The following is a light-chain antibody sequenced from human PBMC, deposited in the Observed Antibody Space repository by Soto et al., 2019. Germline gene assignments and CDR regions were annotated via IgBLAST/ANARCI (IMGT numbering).Light chain of an antibody. J-gene: IGKJ1*01. V-gene: IGKV3-20*01. Sequence: EIVLTQSPGTLSLSPGERATLSCRASQSVSSSYLAWYQQKPGQAPRLLIYGASSRATGIPDRFSGSGSGTDFTLTISRLEPEDSAVDYCQQYGSSRTFGQGTKVDIK. CDR2: GAS. CDR1: QSVSSSY. CDR3: QQYGSSRT.